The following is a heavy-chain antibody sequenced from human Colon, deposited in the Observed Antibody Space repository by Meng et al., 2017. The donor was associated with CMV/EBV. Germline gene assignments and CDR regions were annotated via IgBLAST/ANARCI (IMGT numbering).Heavy chain of an antibody. Sequence: LQLEESGTGRVKPSDTLSLTCIVSGGSFTTNSYFWAWIRQPPGKGLEYIGSIYNSGSTYYNASLKSRVTMSVDTSKNQFYLKFSSVTAADTAKYYCARGVLNFFDYWGQGTLVTVSS. CDR1: GGSFTTNSYF. D-gene: IGHD3-10*01. CDR3: ARGVLNFFDY. J-gene: IGHJ4*02. V-gene: IGHV4-39*07. CDR2: IYNSGST.